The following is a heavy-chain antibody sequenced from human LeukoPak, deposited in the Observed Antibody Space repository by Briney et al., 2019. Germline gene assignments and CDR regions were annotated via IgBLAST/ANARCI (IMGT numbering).Heavy chain of an antibody. Sequence: SETLSLTCAVHGGSFSGYLWSWIRQPPGKGLEYIGETNHSGYTTYNPSLKSRVTISVDTSKNQFSLNMISVTAADTAVYYCARHEFGSSSAAFDSWGQGTMVIVSS. CDR2: TNHSGYT. CDR1: GGSFSGYL. V-gene: IGHV4-34*01. CDR3: ARHEFGSSSAAFDS. J-gene: IGHJ3*01. D-gene: IGHD6-6*01.